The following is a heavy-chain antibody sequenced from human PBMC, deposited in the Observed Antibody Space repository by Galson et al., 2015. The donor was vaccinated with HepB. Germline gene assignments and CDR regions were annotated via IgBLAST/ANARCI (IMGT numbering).Heavy chain of an antibody. CDR1: GFTFSSYA. CDR3: AKVLEGIVVVPAAGDY. CDR2: ISGSGGST. J-gene: IGHJ4*02. D-gene: IGHD2-2*01. Sequence: SLRLSCAASGFTFSSYAMSRVRQAPGKGLEWVSGISGSGGSTHYADSVKGRFTISRDNSKNTLYLQMNSLRAEDTAVYYCAKVLEGIVVVPAAGDYWGQGTLVTVSS. V-gene: IGHV3-23*01.